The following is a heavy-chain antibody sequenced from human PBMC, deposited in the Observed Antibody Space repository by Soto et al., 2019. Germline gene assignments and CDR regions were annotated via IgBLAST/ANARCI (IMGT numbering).Heavy chain of an antibody. J-gene: IGHJ5*02. CDR2: ISSSSSYI. D-gene: IGHD5-12*01. CDR1: GFTFSSYS. V-gene: IGHV3-21*01. CDR3: ARGRYSGYDYMVPNCFDP. Sequence: EVQLVESGGGLVKPGGSLRLSCAASGFTFSSYSMNWVRQAPGKGLEWVSSISSSSSYIYYADSVKGRFTISRDNAKNSLYLQMNSLRAEDTAVYYCARGRYSGYDYMVPNCFDPWGQGTLVTVSS.